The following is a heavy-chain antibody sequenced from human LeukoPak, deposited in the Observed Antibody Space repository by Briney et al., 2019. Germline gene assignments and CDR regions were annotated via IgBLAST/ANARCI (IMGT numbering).Heavy chain of an antibody. CDR2: ISGSGGST. D-gene: IGHD3-9*01. CDR1: GFTFSSYA. J-gene: IGHJ4*02. CDR3: AKGDDILTGASDY. Sequence: PGGSLRLSCAASGFTFSSYAMSWVLQAPGKGLEWVSAISGSGGSTYYADSVKGRFTISRDNSKNTLYLQMNSLRAEDTAVYYCAKGDDILTGASDYWGQGTLVTVSS. V-gene: IGHV3-23*01.